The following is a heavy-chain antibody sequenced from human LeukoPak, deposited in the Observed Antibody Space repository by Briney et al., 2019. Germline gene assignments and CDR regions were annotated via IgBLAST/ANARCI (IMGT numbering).Heavy chain of an antibody. V-gene: IGHV3-23*01. Sequence: KTGGSLRLSCAASGFTFSSYAMSWVRQAPGRGLEWVSATSGSGGSTYYADSVKGRFTISRDNSKNTLYLQMNSLRAEDTAVYYCAKWGYGDYVDAFDIWGQGTMVTVSS. CDR2: TSGSGGST. J-gene: IGHJ3*02. CDR1: GFTFSSYA. CDR3: AKWGYGDYVDAFDI. D-gene: IGHD4-17*01.